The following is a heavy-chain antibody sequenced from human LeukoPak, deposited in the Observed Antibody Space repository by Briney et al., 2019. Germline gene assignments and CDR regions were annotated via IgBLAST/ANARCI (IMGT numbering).Heavy chain of an antibody. Sequence: GGSLRLSCAVFGFTVSNNYMNWVRQAPGKGLEWVSVIYSGGSTYYADSVKGRFTISRDNSKNTLYLQMNSLRAEDTAVYYCAKDSSSRLFDYWGQGTLVTVSS. D-gene: IGHD6-6*01. V-gene: IGHV3-66*01. CDR3: AKDSSSRLFDY. J-gene: IGHJ4*02. CDR1: GFTVSNNY. CDR2: IYSGGST.